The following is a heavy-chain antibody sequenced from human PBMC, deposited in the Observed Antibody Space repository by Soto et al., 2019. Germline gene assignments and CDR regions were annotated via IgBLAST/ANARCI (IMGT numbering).Heavy chain of an antibody. CDR3: ARDHSAGRGWFDP. J-gene: IGHJ5*02. Sequence: QVQLQESGPGLVKPSQTLSLTCTVSGASISSGGYFWTWIRQHPGKGLEWIGYIDYLGSAYYNPFLKSRATISVDTSNNQFALRLNSVTAADTAVYYCARDHSAGRGWFDPWGQGTLVAVSS. CDR1: GASISSGGYF. D-gene: IGHD6-6*01. CDR2: IDYLGSA. V-gene: IGHV4-31*03.